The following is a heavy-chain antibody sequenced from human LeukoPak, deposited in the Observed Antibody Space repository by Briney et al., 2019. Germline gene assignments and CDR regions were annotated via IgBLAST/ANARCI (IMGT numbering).Heavy chain of an antibody. V-gene: IGHV3-7*03. CDR1: GFSFSTYW. D-gene: IGHD3-10*01. Sequence: GGSLRLSCAASGFSFSTYWMSWVRQAPGKGLEWVANIKQDGGEKYYVDSVKGRFTISRDSAKNSLYLQMNSLRAEDTALYYCAKDISRYYYGSGSYYFNWGQGTLVTVSS. CDR2: IKQDGGEK. CDR3: AKDISRYYYGSGSYYFN. J-gene: IGHJ4*02.